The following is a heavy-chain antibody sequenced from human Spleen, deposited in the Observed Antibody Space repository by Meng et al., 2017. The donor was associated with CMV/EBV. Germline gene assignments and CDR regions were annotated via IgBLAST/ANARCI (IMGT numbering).Heavy chain of an antibody. CDR3: ARGGGQFYFDY. CDR1: GYTFNSYD. CDR2: SSSRTDET. D-gene: IGHD3-10*01. J-gene: IGHJ4*02. Sequence: SCKSSGYTFNSYDINWVRQAHGQGLEWMGWSSSRTDETKYVKTLQDRVTMTTDTSTNTAYMELTSLRSDDTAIYYCARGGGQFYFDYWGQGTLVTVSS. V-gene: IGHV1-18*01.